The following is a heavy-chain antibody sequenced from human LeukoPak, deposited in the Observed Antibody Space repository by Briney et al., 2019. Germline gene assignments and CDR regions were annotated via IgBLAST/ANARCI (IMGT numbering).Heavy chain of an antibody. CDR1: GGTISSYY. CDR3: ARRGTLGYFDY. V-gene: IGHV4-59*01. CDR2: IYYSGST. Sequence: SETLSLTCTVSGGTISSYYWSCIRQPPGKGLEWIGYIYYSGSTNYNPSLKSRVTISVDTSKNQFSLKLSSVTAADTAVYYCARRGTLGYFDYWGQGTLVTVSS. D-gene: IGHD1-26*01. J-gene: IGHJ4*02.